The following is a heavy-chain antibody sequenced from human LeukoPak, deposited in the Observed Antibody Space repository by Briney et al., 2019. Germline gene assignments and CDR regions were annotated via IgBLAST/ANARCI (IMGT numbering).Heavy chain of an antibody. V-gene: IGHV3-23*01. CDR3: AKVSPPYYDILTGNYYFDY. Sequence: PSGGSLRLSCAASGFTFSNYAMTWVRQAPGKGLEWVSAISGSGGSTYYADSVKGRFTISRDNSKNTLYLQMNSLRAEDTAVYYCAKVSPPYYDILTGNYYFDYWGQGTLVTVSS. D-gene: IGHD3-9*01. J-gene: IGHJ4*02. CDR1: GFTFSNYA. CDR2: ISGSGGST.